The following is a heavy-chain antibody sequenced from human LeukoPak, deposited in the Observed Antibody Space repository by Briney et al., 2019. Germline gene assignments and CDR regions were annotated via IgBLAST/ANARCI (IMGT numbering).Heavy chain of an antibody. CDR1: GFTFSSYS. D-gene: IGHD1-26*01. CDR3: TKRVKYGGTWDHFAD. J-gene: IGHJ4*02. CDR2: ISSSSSYI. V-gene: IGHV3-21*04. Sequence: GGSLRLSCAASGFTFSSYSMNWVRQAPGKGLEWVSSISSSSSYIYYADSVKGRFTISRDNSKSTLILQMNSLRVEDTALYYCTKRVKYGGTWDHFADWGQGTLVTVSS.